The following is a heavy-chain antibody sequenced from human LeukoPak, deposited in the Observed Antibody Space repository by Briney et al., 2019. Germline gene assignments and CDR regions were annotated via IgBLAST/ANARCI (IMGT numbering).Heavy chain of an antibody. J-gene: IGHJ4*02. CDR2: INTNTGNP. CDR3: ARSVNLGYCSGGSCYSGY. Sequence: ASVKVSCKASGYTFTSYGISWVRQAPGQGLEWMGWINTNTGNPTYAQGFTGRFVFSLDTSVSTAYLQISSLKAEDTAVYYCARSVNLGYCSGGSCYSGYWGQGTLVTVSP. CDR1: GYTFTSYG. D-gene: IGHD2-15*01. V-gene: IGHV7-4-1*02.